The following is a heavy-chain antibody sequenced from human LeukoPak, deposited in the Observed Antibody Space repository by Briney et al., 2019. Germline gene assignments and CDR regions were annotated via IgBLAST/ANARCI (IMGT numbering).Heavy chain of an antibody. CDR1: GFTVSSNY. J-gene: IGHJ5*02. Sequence: GGSLRLSCAASGFTVSSNYMSWVRQAPGKGLEWVSAISGSGGSTYYADSVKGRFTISRDNSKNTLYLQMNSLRAEDTAVYYCATPPIVAVAGTNWFDPWGQGTLVTVSS. CDR3: ATPPIVAVAGTNWFDP. V-gene: IGHV3-23*01. D-gene: IGHD6-19*01. CDR2: ISGSGGST.